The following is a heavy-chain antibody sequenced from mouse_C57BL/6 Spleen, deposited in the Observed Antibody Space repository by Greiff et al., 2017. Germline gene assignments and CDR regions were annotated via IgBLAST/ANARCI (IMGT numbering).Heavy chain of an antibody. CDR3: ASPYYYGGYWYFDV. CDR1: GYTFTSYW. D-gene: IGHD1-1*01. V-gene: IGHV1-74*01. J-gene: IGHJ1*03. Sequence: QVQLQQPGAELVKPGASVKVSCKASGYTFTSYWMHWVKQRPGQGLEWIGRIHPSDSDTNYNQKFKGKATLTVDKSSSTAYMQLSSLTSEDSAVYYCASPYYYGGYWYFDVWGTGTTVTVSS. CDR2: IHPSDSDT.